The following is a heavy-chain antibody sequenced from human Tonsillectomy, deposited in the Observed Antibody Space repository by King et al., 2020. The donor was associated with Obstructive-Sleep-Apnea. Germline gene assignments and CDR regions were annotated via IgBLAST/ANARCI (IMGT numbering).Heavy chain of an antibody. D-gene: IGHD3-10*01. J-gene: IGHJ4*02. CDR3: ARDSGP. Sequence: MQLQESGPGLVKPSETLSLTCTVSGGSVSNSNYYWGWIRQPPGKGLEWIGYIYYSGSTYDNPSLKSRVTISIDTSKNQFSLKLSSVTAADTAVYYCARDSGPWGQGTLVTVSS. V-gene: IGHV4-39*07. CDR2: IYYSGST. CDR1: GGSVSNSNYY.